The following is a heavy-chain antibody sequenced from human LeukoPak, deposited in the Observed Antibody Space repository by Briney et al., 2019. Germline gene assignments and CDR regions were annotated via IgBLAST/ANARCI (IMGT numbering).Heavy chain of an antibody. CDR2: ISAYNGNT. CDR3: ARTRAVGRAITMVRGVIMGY. CDR1: GGTFSSYA. Sequence: ASVKVSCKASGGTFSSYAISWVRQAPGQGLEWMGWISAYNGNTNYAQKLQGRVTMTTDTSTSTAYMELRSLRSDDTAVYYCARTRAVGRAITMVRGVIMGYWGQGTLVTVSS. V-gene: IGHV1-18*04. D-gene: IGHD3-10*01. J-gene: IGHJ4*02.